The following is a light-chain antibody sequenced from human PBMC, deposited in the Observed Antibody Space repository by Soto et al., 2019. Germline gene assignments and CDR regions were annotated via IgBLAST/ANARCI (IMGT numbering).Light chain of an antibody. J-gene: IGKJ4*01. CDR3: QQRSDWPPELT. V-gene: IGKV3-11*01. CDR1: QSVRGS. Sequence: EIVLTQSPATLSLYTGDRATLSCRASQSVRGSLAWFQQKPGQAPRLLIYDASKRATGIPARFSDSASGADFTLTISSLEPGDFAVYYCQQRSDWPPELTFGGGGKVDVK. CDR2: DAS.